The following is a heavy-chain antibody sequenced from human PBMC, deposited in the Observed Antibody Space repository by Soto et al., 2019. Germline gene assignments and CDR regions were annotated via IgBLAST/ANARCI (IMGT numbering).Heavy chain of an antibody. V-gene: IGHV3-30*18. CDR2: ISYDGSNK. CDR3: AKDGADNSRAVWFGDTDAFDI. D-gene: IGHD3-10*01. CDR1: GFTFSSYG. Sequence: QVQLVESGGGVVQPGRSLRLSCAASGFTFSSYGMHWVRQAPGKGLEWVAVISYDGSNKYYADSVKGRFTISRDNSKNTLYLQMNRLRAEDTAVYYCAKDGADNSRAVWFGDTDAFDIWGQGTMVTVSS. J-gene: IGHJ3*02.